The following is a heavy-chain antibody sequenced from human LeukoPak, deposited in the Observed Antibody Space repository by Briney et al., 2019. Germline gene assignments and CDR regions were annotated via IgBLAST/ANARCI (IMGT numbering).Heavy chain of an antibody. CDR3: VRHVAAVAATFDS. J-gene: IGHJ5*01. CDR2: IYNSGSS. V-gene: IGHV4-39*01. CDR1: GGSISSNTYY. Sequence: SETLSLTCTVSGGSISSNTYYWGWVRQSPGKGLVWIGSIYNSGSSYYSPSLKSRATISVDTSQSQFSLRVSSVTAADTAVYCCVRHVAAVAATFDSWGRGTLVPVS. D-gene: IGHD6-19*01.